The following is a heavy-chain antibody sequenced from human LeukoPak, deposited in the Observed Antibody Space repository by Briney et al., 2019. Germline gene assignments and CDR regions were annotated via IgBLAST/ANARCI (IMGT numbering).Heavy chain of an antibody. D-gene: IGHD3-10*01. CDR3: AKNYGSGKYYFDY. CDR1: GFTFSSYW. V-gene: IGHV3-7*02. Sequence: GGSLRLSCAASGFTFSSYWMTWVRQAPGKGLKWVANIIQDGSEKYYVDSVKGRFTISRDNARNSLYLQMNSLRAEDTAVYYCAKNYGSGKYYFDYLGQGTLVTVSS. CDR2: IIQDGSEK. J-gene: IGHJ4*02.